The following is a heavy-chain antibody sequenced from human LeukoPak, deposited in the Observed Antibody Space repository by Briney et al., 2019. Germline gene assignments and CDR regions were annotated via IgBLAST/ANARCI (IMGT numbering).Heavy chain of an antibody. CDR1: GGSFSGYY. D-gene: IGHD6-13*01. CDR2: INHSGST. J-gene: IGHJ5*02. CDR3: AREGGSSWYLWFDP. Sequence: PSETQSLICAVWGGSFSGYYGCWIRQPPGKGLESIGEINHSGSTNYNPSLKSRVTISVDTSKNQFSLKLSSVTAADTAVYYCAREGGSSWYLWFDPWGQGTLVTVSS. V-gene: IGHV4-34*01.